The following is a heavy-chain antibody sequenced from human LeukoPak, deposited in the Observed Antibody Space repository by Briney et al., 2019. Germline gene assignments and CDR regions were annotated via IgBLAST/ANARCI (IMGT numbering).Heavy chain of an antibody. D-gene: IGHD3-22*01. CDR2: ISYDGSNK. Sequence: GGSLRLSCAASGFTFSSYAMHWVRQAPGKGLEWVAVISYDGSNKYYADSVKGRFTISRDDSKNTLYLQMNSLRAEDTAVYYCARDAFITGFDPWGQGTLVTVSS. CDR3: ARDAFITGFDP. CDR1: GFTFSSYA. J-gene: IGHJ5*02. V-gene: IGHV3-30-3*01.